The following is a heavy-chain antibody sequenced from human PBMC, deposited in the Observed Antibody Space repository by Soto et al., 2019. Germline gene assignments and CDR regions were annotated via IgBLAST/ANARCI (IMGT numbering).Heavy chain of an antibody. V-gene: IGHV1-69*01. CDR1: GGTFSSYA. CDR3: PIGSDLLVVPSTEGVVYYYYCMDV. D-gene: IGHD3-9*01. CDR2: IIPIFGTA. J-gene: IGHJ6*02. Sequence: QVQLVQSGAEVKKPGSSVKVSCKASGGTFSSYAISWVRQAPGQGLEWMGGIIPIFGTANYAQKFQGRVTISADESTSTSYMDLSSLRSEDTAVYYCPIGSDLLVVPSTEGVVYYYYCMDVWGQGTTVTVSS.